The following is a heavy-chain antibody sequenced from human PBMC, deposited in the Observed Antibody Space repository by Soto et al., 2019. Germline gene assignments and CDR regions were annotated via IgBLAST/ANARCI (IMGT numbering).Heavy chain of an antibody. CDR3: GTCMQGYWSLDAHHI. CDR2: ITASGGTT. CDR1: GFTFSTYS. J-gene: IGHJ3*02. Sequence: PGGSLRLSCAASGFTFSTYSMSWVRQAPGKGLEWVAHITASGGTTYYADSVKGRFTMSRDTSTNALCLHMNSLRSEDTALYYFGTCMQGYWSLDAHHILCQGTMHTVSS. V-gene: IGHV3-23*01. D-gene: IGHD2-8*01.